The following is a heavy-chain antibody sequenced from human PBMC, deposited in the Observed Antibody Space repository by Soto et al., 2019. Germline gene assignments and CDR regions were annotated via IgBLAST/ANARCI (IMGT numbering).Heavy chain of an antibody. CDR2: VYYSGST. CDR3: ARGVIPPPYYSHP. D-gene: IGHD2-15*01. V-gene: IGHV4-61*08. J-gene: IGHJ5*02. Sequence: PSEALSLTCTVSGGSINSGDYYWSWIRQPPGKGLEWIGYVYYSGSTDYNPSLKSRVTLAVDTSKNQFSLKLNSVTAADTAADYSARGVIPPPYYSHPWGQGTLVPVSS. CDR1: GGSINSGDYY.